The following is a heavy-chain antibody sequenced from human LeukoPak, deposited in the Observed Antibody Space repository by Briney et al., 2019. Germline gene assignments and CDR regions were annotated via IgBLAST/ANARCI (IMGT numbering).Heavy chain of an antibody. J-gene: IGHJ4*02. Sequence: PGGSLRLSCAVSGDTMRYYWMSWVRQAPGKGLEWVASIKKDGSEKYYVESVKGRFTISRDNAKNSLYLQMNSLRAEDTALYYCAKGSYDSSGYPDYWGQGTLVTVSS. CDR3: AKGSYDSSGYPDY. CDR1: GDTMRYYW. D-gene: IGHD3-22*01. CDR2: IKKDGSEK. V-gene: IGHV3-7*03.